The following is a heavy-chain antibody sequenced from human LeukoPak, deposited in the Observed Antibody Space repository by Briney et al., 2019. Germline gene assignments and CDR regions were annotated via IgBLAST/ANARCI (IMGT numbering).Heavy chain of an antibody. J-gene: IGHJ5*02. V-gene: IGHV3-21*01. D-gene: IGHD6-19*01. CDR2: ISSSSSYI. CDR3: ARDSQDSSGST. CDR1: GFTFSSYS. Sequence: GGSLRLSCAASGFTFSSYSMNWVRQAPGKGLEWVSSISSSSSYIYYADSVKGRFTISRDNAKNSLYLQMNSLRAGDTAVYYCARDSQDSSGSTWGQGTLVTVSS.